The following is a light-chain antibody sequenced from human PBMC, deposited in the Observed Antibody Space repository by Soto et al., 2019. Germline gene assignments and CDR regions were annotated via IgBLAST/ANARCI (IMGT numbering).Light chain of an antibody. CDR1: NSDVGIYDF. CDR3: IADTSDDFRYV. V-gene: IGLV2-14*01. CDR2: EVS. J-gene: IGLJ1*01. Sequence: QSALTQPASVSGTPGQSITISCTGSNSDVGIYDFVSWYQHHPGRAPKLIVSEVSHRPSGVSNRFSGSKSGNTASLTISGLQSEHEADYYCIADTSDDFRYVFGTGTKLTVL.